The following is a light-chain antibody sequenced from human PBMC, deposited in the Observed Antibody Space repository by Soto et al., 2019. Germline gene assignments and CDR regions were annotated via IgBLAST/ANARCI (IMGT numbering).Light chain of an antibody. J-gene: IGKJ4*01. CDR2: GAS. CDR3: QQYNNWPLT. Sequence: EIVLTQSPATLSLSPGERGALSCRASQSVSSNYVAWYQQKPGQAPRLLIYGASTRATDIPARFSGSGSGTEFTLTISSLQSEDFALYYCQQYNNWPLTFGGGTKVDIK. V-gene: IGKV3-15*01. CDR1: QSVSSN.